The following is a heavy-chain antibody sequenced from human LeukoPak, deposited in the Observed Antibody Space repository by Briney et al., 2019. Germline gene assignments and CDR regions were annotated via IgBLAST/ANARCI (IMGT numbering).Heavy chain of an antibody. CDR3: ARSRTGSGFLFDY. CDR1: GYTFTGYY. J-gene: IGHJ4*02. D-gene: IGHD3-10*01. Sequence: ASVKVSCKASGYTFTGYYMHWVRQAPGQGLEWMGWINPNSGGTNYAQKFQGRVTMTRNTSISTAYMELSRLRSDDTAVYYCARSRTGSGFLFDYWGQGTLVTVSS. CDR2: INPNSGGT. V-gene: IGHV1-2*02.